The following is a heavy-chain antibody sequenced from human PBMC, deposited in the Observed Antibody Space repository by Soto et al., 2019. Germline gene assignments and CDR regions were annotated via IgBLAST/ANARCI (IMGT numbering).Heavy chain of an antibody. D-gene: IGHD1-1*01. CDR1: GYTFTSYG. Sequence: QVHLVQSGAEVKKPGASVKVSCKASGYTFTSYGITWVRQAHGQGLEWMGWISAHKGNTDYAQKPQGRCIVTRDTSTRPAYMELRSLISDDTAVYYCARGRYGDYWGQGARVTVSS. V-gene: IGHV1-18*01. CDR3: ARGRYGDY. J-gene: IGHJ4*02. CDR2: ISAHKGNT.